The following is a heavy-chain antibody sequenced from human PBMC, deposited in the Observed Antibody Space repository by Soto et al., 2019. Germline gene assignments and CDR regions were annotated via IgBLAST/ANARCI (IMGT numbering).Heavy chain of an antibody. CDR1: GGTFSSYA. J-gene: IGHJ6*02. CDR2: IIPIFGTA. CDR3: ARERFTIFGVVSYRAQYYYGMDV. Sequence: SVKVSCKASGGTFSSYAISWVRQAPGQGLEWMGGIIPIFGTANYAQKFQGRVTITADESTSTAYMELSSLRSEDTAVYYCARERFTIFGVVSYRAQYYYGMDVWGQGTTVTVSS. D-gene: IGHD3-3*01. V-gene: IGHV1-69*13.